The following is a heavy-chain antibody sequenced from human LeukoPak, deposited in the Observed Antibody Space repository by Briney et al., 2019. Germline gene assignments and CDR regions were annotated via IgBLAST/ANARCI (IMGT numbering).Heavy chain of an antibody. Sequence: PGGSLRLSXAGPGFTFRSYSMNWVRQAPGKGLEWVSSINSGSSYIFYADSVRGRFTISRDNAKNSLYLQMNSLRAEDTAVYYCARDNDILTGYRGSYFDYWGQGTLVTVSS. CDR1: GFTFRSYS. CDR2: INSGSSYI. CDR3: ARDNDILTGYRGSYFDY. D-gene: IGHD3-9*01. J-gene: IGHJ4*02. V-gene: IGHV3-21*01.